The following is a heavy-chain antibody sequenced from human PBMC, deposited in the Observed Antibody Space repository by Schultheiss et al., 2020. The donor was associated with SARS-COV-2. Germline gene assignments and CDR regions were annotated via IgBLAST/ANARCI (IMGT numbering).Heavy chain of an antibody. J-gene: IGHJ4*02. V-gene: IGHV4-34*01. Sequence: SETLSLTCAVYDGSFSDYYWSWIRQPPGKGLEWIGEIDHSGSTNYNPSLKSRVTISVDKSKNQFSLKLSSVTAADTAVYYCAKMRHIVVVTAILDYWGQGTLVTVSS. CDR3: AKMRHIVVVTAILDY. CDR1: DGSFSDYY. CDR2: IDHSGST. D-gene: IGHD2-21*02.